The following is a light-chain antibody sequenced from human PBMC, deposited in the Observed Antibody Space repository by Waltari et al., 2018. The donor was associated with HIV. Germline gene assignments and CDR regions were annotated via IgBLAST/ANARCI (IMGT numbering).Light chain of an antibody. CDR2: WAS. Sequence: DIVMTQSPDSLAVSLGERATINCKSSQSLLYSANNKNYLAWSQQKPGQPPKLLIYWASTRESGVPDRFSGSGSGTDFTLTISSLQADDLAVYYCHQYFSGPWTFGQGTKVEIK. CDR1: QSLLYSANNKNY. V-gene: IGKV4-1*01. J-gene: IGKJ1*01. CDR3: HQYFSGPWT.